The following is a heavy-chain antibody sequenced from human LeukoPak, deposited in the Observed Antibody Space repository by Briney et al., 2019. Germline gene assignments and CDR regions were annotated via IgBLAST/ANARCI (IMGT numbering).Heavy chain of an antibody. D-gene: IGHD2-2*01. Sequence: GGSLRLSCAASGFTFSSYGMHWVRQAPGKGLEWVAFMRYDGTNKYYADSVKGRFTISRDNSKNTLFLQMNSLRTEDTAVYYCAKAEYQLENFDYWGQGTLVTVSS. CDR3: AKAEYQLENFDY. V-gene: IGHV3-30*02. J-gene: IGHJ4*02. CDR2: MRYDGTNK. CDR1: GFTFSSYG.